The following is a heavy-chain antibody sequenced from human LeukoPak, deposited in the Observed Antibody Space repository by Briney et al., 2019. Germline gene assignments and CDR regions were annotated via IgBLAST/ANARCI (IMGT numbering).Heavy chain of an antibody. J-gene: IGHJ6*03. CDR2: IYYSGSA. CDR1: GGSISSSSYY. V-gene: IGHV4-39*07. D-gene: IGHD3-10*01. CDR3: ARSVVRGVIYYYYYMDV. Sequence: SETLSLTCTVSGGSISSSSYYWGWIRQPPGKGLEWIGSIYYSGSAYYNPSLKSRVTISVDTSKNQFSLKLSSVTAADTAVYYCARSVVRGVIYYYYYMDVWGKGTTVTISS.